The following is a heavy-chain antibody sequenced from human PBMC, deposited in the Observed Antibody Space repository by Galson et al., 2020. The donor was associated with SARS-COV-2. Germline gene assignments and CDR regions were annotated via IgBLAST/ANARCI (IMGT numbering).Heavy chain of an antibody. CDR1: GFTFSSYS. Sequence: GESLTISCAASGFTFSSYSMNWVRQAPGKGLEWVSYISSSSSTIYYADSVKGRFTISRDNAKNSLYLQMNSLRDEDTAVYYCARGGVTYYYGSGTRTAPYYYYGMDVWGQGTTVTVSS. J-gene: IGHJ6*02. CDR2: ISSSSSTI. V-gene: IGHV3-48*02. D-gene: IGHD3-10*01. CDR3: ARGGVTYYYGSGTRTAPYYYYGMDV.